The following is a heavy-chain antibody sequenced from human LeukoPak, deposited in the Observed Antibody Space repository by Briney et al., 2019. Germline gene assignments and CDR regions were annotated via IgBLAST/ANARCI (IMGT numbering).Heavy chain of an antibody. V-gene: IGHV4-39*07. J-gene: IGHJ4*02. CDR2: IYYSGST. D-gene: IGHD4-11*01. CDR3: ARSRRTTLDY. CDR1: GGSISSSCYY. Sequence: PSETLSLTCTVSGGSISSSCYYWGWIRQPPGKGLEWIGSIYYSGSTYYNPSLKSRVTISVDTSKNQFSLKLSSVTAADTAVYYCARSRRTTLDYWGQGTLVSVSS.